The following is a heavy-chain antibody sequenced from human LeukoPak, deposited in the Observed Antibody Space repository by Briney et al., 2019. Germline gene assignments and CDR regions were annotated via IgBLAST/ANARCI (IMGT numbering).Heavy chain of an antibody. J-gene: IGHJ6*02. V-gene: IGHV1-18*01. CDR1: GYTFTSYG. CDR3: ARIGIAAAGNYYYYGMDV. D-gene: IGHD6-13*01. Sequence: ASVKVSCKASGYTFTSYGISWVRQAPGQGLEWMGWISAYNGNTNYAQKLQGRDTMTTDTSTSTAYMELRSLRSDDTAVYYCARIGIAAAGNYYYYGMDVWGQGTTVTVSS. CDR2: ISAYNGNT.